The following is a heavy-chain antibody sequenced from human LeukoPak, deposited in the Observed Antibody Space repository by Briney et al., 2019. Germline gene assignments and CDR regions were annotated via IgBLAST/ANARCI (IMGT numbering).Heavy chain of an antibody. CDR1: GGSISSGSYY. D-gene: IGHD6-13*01. CDR2: IYTSGST. V-gene: IGHV4-61*02. J-gene: IGHJ6*03. CDR3: ARGLAAAGTWVYYYYYMDV. Sequence: KASETLSLTCTVSGGSISSGSYYWSWIRQPAGKGLEWIGRIYTSGSTNYNPSLKSRVTISVDTSRNQFSLKLSSVTAADTAVYYCARGLAAAGTWVYYYYYMDVWGKGTTVTVSS.